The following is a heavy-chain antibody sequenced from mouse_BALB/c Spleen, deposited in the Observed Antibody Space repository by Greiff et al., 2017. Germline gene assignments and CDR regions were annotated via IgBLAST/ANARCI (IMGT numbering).Heavy chain of an antibody. J-gene: IGHJ4*01. CDR3: ARLGGNYAMDY. D-gene: IGHD3-3*01. CDR2: ISSGSSTI. Sequence: EVHLVESGGGLVQPGGSRKLSCAASGFTFSSFGMHWVRQAPEKGLEWVAYISSGSSTIYYADTVKGRFTISRDNPKNTLFLQMTSLRSEDTAMYYCARLGGNYAMDYWGQGTSVTVSS. V-gene: IGHV5-17*02. CDR1: GFTFSSFG.